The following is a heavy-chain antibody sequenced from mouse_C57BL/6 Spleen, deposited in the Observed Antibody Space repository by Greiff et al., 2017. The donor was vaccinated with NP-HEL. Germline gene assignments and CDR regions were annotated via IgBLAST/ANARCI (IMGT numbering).Heavy chain of an antibody. Sequence: QVQLQQPGAELVRPGSSVKLSCKASGYTFTSYWMHWVKQRPIQGLEWIGNIDPSDSETHYNQKFKDKATLTVDKSSSTAYMQLSSLTSEDSAVYYCARGGAYYSNYGGVWFAYWGQGTLVTVSA. V-gene: IGHV1-52*01. D-gene: IGHD2-5*01. CDR2: IDPSDSET. CDR3: ARGGAYYSNYGGVWFAY. J-gene: IGHJ3*01. CDR1: GYTFTSYW.